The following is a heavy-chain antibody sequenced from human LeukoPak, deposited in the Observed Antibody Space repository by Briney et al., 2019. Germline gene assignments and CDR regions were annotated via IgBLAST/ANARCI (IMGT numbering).Heavy chain of an antibody. Sequence: PGGSLRLSCAASGFTFSSYSMNWVRQAPGKGLEWVSSISSSSSYIYYADSVKGRFTISRDNSKNTLYLQMNSLRAEDTAVYYCARSGIQSGYCSSTSCYTGYWGQGTLVTVSS. CDR2: ISSSSSYI. D-gene: IGHD2-2*02. V-gene: IGHV3-21*01. CDR1: GFTFSSYS. J-gene: IGHJ4*02. CDR3: ARSGIQSGYCSSTSCYTGY.